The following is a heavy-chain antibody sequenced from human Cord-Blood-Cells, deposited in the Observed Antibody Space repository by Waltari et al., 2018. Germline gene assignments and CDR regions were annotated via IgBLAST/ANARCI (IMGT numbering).Heavy chain of an antibody. V-gene: IGHV4-34*01. Sequence: QVQLQQWGAGLLKPSETLSLTCAVYGGSFSGYYWSWIRQPPGKGLEWIGEINQSGRTNYNPSLKSRVTISVDTSKNQFSLKLSSVTAADTAVYYCARGGGYYYDSSGYYYYYGMDVWGQGTTVTVSS. CDR3: ARGGGYYYDSSGYYYYYGMDV. CDR1: GGSFSGYY. CDR2: INQSGRT. D-gene: IGHD3-22*01. J-gene: IGHJ6*02.